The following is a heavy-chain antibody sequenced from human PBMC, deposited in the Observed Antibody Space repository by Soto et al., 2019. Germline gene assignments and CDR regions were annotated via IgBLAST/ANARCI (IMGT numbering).Heavy chain of an antibody. CDR3: ARGGDGGDRDYYCLDV. V-gene: IGHV4-30-4*08. D-gene: IGHD2-15*01. J-gene: IGHJ6*02. CDR1: GGSISYEYYH. CDR2: IHYSGSI. Sequence: QVQLQQSGPGLVKPSQTLSLTCTVSGGSISYEYYHWTWIRQSPGKGLEWIGYIHYSGSIIYNPSFKSRVTISVDTSKNQFSLQLSSVTAGETAVDFWARGGDGGDRDYYCLDVWGQGTTVTVSS.